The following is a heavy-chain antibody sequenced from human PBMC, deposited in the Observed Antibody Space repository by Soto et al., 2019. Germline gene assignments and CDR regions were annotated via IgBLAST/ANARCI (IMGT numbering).Heavy chain of an antibody. J-gene: IGHJ4*02. CDR2: IWYDGSNK. CDR3: AREASTAGGDY. D-gene: IGHD6-25*01. V-gene: IGHV3-33*01. CDR1: GFTFSSYG. Sequence: GGSLRLSCAASGFTFSSYGMHWVRQAPGKGLEWVAVIWYDGSNKYYADSVKGRFTISRDNSKNTLYLQMNSLRAEDTAVYYCAREASTAGGDYWGQGTLVTVSS.